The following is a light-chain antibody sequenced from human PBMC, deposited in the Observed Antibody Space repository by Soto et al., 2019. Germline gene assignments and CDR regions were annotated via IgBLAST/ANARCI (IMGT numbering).Light chain of an antibody. CDR1: SSDAGNYNL. CDR2: EDT. CDR3: CSYADSSTYV. Sequence: QSALTQPASVSGSPGQSITISCTGTSSDAGNYNLVSWYQQHPGKAPKLIIYEDTKRPSGVSNRFSGSKSGNTASLTISGLQAEDEADYYCCSYADSSTYVFGTGTKVTVL. J-gene: IGLJ1*01. V-gene: IGLV2-23*01.